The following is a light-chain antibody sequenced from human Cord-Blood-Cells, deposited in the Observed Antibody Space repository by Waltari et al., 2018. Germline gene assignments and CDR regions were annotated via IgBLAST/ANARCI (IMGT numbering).Light chain of an antibody. CDR1: SSDVGCXXY. CDR2: YVS. CDR3: CSYAGSYTLV. Sequence: QSALTQPRSVSGSPGQAVTISCTGTSSDVGCXXYVSCSPQHPGKAPKLISYYVSKRPSGVPDRFSGSKSGNTASLTISGLQAEDEADYYCCSYAGSYTLVFGGGTKLTVL. V-gene: IGLV2-11*01. J-gene: IGLJ3*02.